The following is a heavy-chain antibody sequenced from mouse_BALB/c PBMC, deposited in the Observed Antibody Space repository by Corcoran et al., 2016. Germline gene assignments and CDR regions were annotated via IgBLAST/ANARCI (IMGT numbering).Heavy chain of an antibody. CDR1: GYTFTSYD. CDR2: IYPGDGST. Sequence: QVQMQQAGPELEKHGALVKISCKASGYTFTSYDINRVHQKTGQGLEWIGWIYPGDGSTKYNEKFKGKATLTAYKFCSTAYMQLSSLTFENSAVYFGAREDDEVYARDYWCRGASVTVSS. D-gene: IGHD2-12*01. CDR3: AREDDEVYARDY. V-gene: IGHV1S56*01. J-gene: IGHJ4*01.